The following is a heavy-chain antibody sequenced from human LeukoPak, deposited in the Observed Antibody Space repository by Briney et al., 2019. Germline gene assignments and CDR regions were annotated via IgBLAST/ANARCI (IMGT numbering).Heavy chain of an antibody. J-gene: IGHJ4*02. D-gene: IGHD5-18*01. Sequence: GGSLRLSCAASGFTFSNYAMSWVRQAPGKGLEWVSGISGSGGSTYYADSVKGRFTISRDNAKTSLYLHMNSLRAEDTAVYYCARHLSGVTGYTYGRGIDYWGQGTLVTVSS. CDR3: ARHLSGVTGYTYGRGIDY. CDR1: GFTFSNYA. V-gene: IGHV3-23*01. CDR2: ISGSGGST.